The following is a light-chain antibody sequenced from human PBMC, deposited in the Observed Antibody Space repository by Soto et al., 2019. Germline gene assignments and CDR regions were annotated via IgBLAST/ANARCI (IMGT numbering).Light chain of an antibody. V-gene: IGKV3-20*01. CDR3: QQYGSSPPWT. Sequence: EILLTQSPGTLSFSPGDRGTISCRASQSVSNNYLAWFQQKPGQAPRLLIYGASTRATGIPDRFSGSGSGTRFTLTISSLEPEDFAVYYCQQYGSSPPWTLGQGTKVDIK. J-gene: IGKJ1*01. CDR2: GAS. CDR1: QSVSNNY.